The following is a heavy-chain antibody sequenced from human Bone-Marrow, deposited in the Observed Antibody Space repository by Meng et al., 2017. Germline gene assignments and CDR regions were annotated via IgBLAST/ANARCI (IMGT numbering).Heavy chain of an antibody. CDR3: ARDFDY. CDR2: ISGSGGST. J-gene: IGHJ4*02. V-gene: IGHV3-23*01. Sequence: GESLKISCAASGFTFSSYAMSWVRQAPGKGLEWVSAISGSGGSTYYADSVKGRFTISRDNAKNSLYLQMNSLRAEDTAGYYCARDFDYWGQGTLVTVSS. CDR1: GFTFSSYA.